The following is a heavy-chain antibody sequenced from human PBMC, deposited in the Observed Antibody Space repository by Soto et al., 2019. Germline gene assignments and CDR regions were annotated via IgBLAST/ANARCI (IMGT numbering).Heavy chain of an antibody. CDR2: INLSGST. J-gene: IGHJ6*02. V-gene: IGHV4-34*01. D-gene: IGHD1-7*01. Sequence: SRRLPHPRAKGLGCIREINLSGSTNYNPSLKSRVTISVDTSKNQFSLKLSSVTAAESAVYFCARDRVLGITGTEAYYYYTMDVWGQGTTVT. CDR3: ARDRVLGITGTEAYYYYTMDV.